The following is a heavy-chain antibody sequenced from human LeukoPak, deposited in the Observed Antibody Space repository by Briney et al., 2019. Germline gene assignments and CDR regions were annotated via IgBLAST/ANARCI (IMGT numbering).Heavy chain of an antibody. D-gene: IGHD3-22*01. Sequence: GGSLRLSCAASGFSFSGFSMNWVRQAPGKGLEWVSAISGSGGSTYYADSVKGRFTISRDNSKNTLYLQMNSLRAEDTAVYYCAKGLPYYYDSSGYYLNYWGQGTLVTVSS. CDR3: AKGLPYYYDSSGYYLNY. CDR1: GFSFSGFS. CDR2: ISGSGGST. J-gene: IGHJ4*02. V-gene: IGHV3-23*01.